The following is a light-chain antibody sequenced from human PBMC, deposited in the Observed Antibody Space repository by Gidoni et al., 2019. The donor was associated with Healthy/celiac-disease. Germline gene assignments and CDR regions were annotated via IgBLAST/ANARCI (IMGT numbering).Light chain of an antibody. Sequence: DIQMTQSPSTLPASVGDRVTLTCRASQSISSWLAWYQQKPGKDPKILIYKASSLESGVPSRFSGSGSGTEFTLTISSLQPDDFATYYCKQYNSYSYTFGQGTKLEIK. CDR3: KQYNSYSYT. J-gene: IGKJ2*01. V-gene: IGKV1-5*03. CDR1: QSISSW. CDR2: KAS.